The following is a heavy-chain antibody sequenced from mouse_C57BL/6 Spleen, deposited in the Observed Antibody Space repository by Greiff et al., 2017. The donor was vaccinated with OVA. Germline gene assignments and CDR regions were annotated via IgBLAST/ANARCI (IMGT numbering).Heavy chain of an antibody. J-gene: IGHJ4*01. V-gene: IGHV1-82*01. CDR2: IYPGAGDT. D-gene: IGHD2-3*01. CDR1: GYAFSSSW. Sequence: QVQLQQSGPELVKPGASVTISCKASGYAFSSSWMNWVKQRPGQGLEWIGRIYPGAGDTNYNGKFKGKATLTADKSSSTAYMQLSSLTSEDSAVYYCADGIFYAMDYWGQGTSVTVST. CDR3: ADGIFYAMDY.